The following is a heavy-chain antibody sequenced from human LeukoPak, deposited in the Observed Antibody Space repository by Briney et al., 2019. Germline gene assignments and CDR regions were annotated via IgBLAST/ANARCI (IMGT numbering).Heavy chain of an antibody. CDR2: IRSRSYGGTT. CDR1: GFTFGDYA. Sequence: GGSLRLSCTASGFTFGDYAMSWVRQAPGKGLEWVGFIRSRSYGGTTEYAASEKGRFTIPRDDSKSIAYLQMNSLKTEDTAVYYCTRDGRNYYDSSGYLTLLDYWGQGTLVTVSS. CDR3: TRDGRNYYDSSGYLTLLDY. D-gene: IGHD3-22*01. V-gene: IGHV3-49*04. J-gene: IGHJ4*02.